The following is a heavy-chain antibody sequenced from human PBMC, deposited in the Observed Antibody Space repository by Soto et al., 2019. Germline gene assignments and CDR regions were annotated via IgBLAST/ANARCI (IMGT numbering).Heavy chain of an antibody. D-gene: IGHD2-2*01. V-gene: IGHV4-34*01. J-gene: IGHJ6*02. CDR1: GASFSGYY. Sequence: PSETLSLTFAVYGASFSGYYWSWIRQPPVNWLEWIGEGNHSGSSNYNPCIKSRVTISVETSKTQFSLKLGSVTAADTAVYYCARGQGVVVPAATRGMDVWGQGTTVTVSS. CDR2: GNHSGSS. CDR3: ARGQGVVVPAATRGMDV.